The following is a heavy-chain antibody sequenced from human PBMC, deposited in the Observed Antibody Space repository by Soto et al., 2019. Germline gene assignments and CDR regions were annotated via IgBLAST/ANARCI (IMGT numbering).Heavy chain of an antibody. CDR1: GGSISTYF. CDR3: AREVNYDSSGSPYDAFDI. D-gene: IGHD3-22*01. J-gene: IGHJ3*02. Sequence: SETLSLTCTVSGGSISTYFWGWIRQPPGKGLEWIGYIYYDGSTKSNPSLKSRVTISVDTFKNQFSLKLSSVTAADTAVYYCAREVNYDSSGSPYDAFDIWGQGTMVTVSS. CDR2: IYYDGST. V-gene: IGHV4-59*01.